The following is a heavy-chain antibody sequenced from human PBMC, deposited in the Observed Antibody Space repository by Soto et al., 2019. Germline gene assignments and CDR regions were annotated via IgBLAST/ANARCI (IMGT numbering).Heavy chain of an antibody. D-gene: IGHD1-26*01. CDR2: MTRSGSSS. CDR1: GFTFSAHY. Sequence: QVQLVESGGDLVKPGGSLRLSCAASGFTFSAHYMSWFPQAPGKGLEWISYMTRSGSSSSYADPVKGRFTISRDTAKNALYLQMNSLRGDDTAVYYCARELSGNYFAFDSWGQGTMVTVSS. V-gene: IGHV3-11*01. J-gene: IGHJ3*01. CDR3: ARELSGNYFAFDS.